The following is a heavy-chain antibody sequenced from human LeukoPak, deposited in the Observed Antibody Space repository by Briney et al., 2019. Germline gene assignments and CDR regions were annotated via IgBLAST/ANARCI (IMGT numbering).Heavy chain of an antibody. CDR2: IHYGGST. CDR1: GGSISSSSYY. CDR3: ARGYYDSSGFDY. Sequence: SETLSLTCTVSGGSISSSSYYWGWIRQPPGKGLEWIGSIHYGGSTYYTASLKSRVTISVNTSKNQFSLKLSSVTAADTAVYYCARGYYDSSGFDYWGQGTLVTVSS. V-gene: IGHV4-39*01. J-gene: IGHJ4*02. D-gene: IGHD3-22*01.